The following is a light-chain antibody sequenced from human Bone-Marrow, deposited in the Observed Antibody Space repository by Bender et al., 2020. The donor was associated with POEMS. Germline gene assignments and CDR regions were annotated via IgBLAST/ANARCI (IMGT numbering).Light chain of an antibody. CDR3: CSYGGGTTDVV. CDR1: SSDVGNYNL. V-gene: IGLV2-23*02. Sequence: QSALTQPPSVSGSPGQSITISCTGASSDVGNYNLVSWYQQHPGQAPKLMFYDVTKRPAGVSNRFSGSKSGNTASLTISGLQAEDEAEYYCCSYGGGTTDVVFGGGTKLTVL. CDR2: DVT. J-gene: IGLJ2*01.